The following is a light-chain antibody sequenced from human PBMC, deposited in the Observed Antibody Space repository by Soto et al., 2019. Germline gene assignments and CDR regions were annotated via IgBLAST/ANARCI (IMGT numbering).Light chain of an antibody. CDR3: AAWDASLNGYV. CDR1: SSNIGSKT. CDR2: NSY. Sequence: QSVLTQPPSASGTPGQRVTISCSGSSSNIGSKTVNWYQQLPGTVPKLLIYNSYQRPSGVPDRFSGSKPGTSASLAISGLQSEDEADYYCAAWDASLNGYVFGAGTKLTVL. J-gene: IGLJ1*01. V-gene: IGLV1-44*01.